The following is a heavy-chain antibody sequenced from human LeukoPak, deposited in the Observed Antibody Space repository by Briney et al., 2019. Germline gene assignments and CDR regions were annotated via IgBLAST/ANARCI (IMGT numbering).Heavy chain of an antibody. CDR2: ISWNSGSI. CDR1: GFTFDDYA. D-gene: IGHD2-2*02. Sequence: GGSLRLSCAASGFTFDDYAMHWVRQAPGKGRVWVSGISWNSGSIGYADSVKGRFTISRDNAKNSLYLQMNSLRAEDMALYYCAKSPCSSTSCYIDYWGQGTLVTVSS. J-gene: IGHJ4*02. V-gene: IGHV3-9*03. CDR3: AKSPCSSTSCYIDY.